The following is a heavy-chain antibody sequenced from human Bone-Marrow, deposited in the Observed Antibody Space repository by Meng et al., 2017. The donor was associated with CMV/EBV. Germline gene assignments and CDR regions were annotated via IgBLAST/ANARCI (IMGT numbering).Heavy chain of an antibody. CDR1: GGSISSSSYY. J-gene: IGHJ3*02. CDR2: IYYSGRT. V-gene: IGHV4-39*01. D-gene: IGHD2-2*01. Sequence: SETLSLTCTVSGGSISSSSYYWGWIRQPPGKGLEWIGSIYYSGRTYYNPSLKSRVTISVDTSKNQFSLKLSSVTAADTAVYYCARRGANRIVVVPEFDIWGQGTMVTVSS. CDR3: ARRGANRIVVVPEFDI.